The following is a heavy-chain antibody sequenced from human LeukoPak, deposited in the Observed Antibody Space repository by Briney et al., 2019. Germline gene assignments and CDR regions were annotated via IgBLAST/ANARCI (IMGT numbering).Heavy chain of an antibody. CDR2: INHSGST. CDR1: GGSFSGYY. V-gene: IGHV4-34*01. Sequence: SETLSLTCAVYGGSFSGYYWSWIRQPPGKGLEWIGEINHSGSTNYNPSLKSRVTISVDTSKNQFSLKLSSMTAADTAVYYCGRGLSWFDYWGQGTLVTVSS. D-gene: IGHD3-16*01. J-gene: IGHJ5*01. CDR3: GRGLSWFDY.